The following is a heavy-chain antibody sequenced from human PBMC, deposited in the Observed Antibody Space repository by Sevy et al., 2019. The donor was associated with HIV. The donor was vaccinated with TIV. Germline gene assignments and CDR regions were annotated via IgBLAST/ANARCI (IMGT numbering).Heavy chain of an antibody. V-gene: IGHV1-69*13. CDR2: IIPIFGTA. D-gene: IGHD2-2*01. J-gene: IGHJ6*02. Sequence: ASVKVSCKASGGTFSSYAISWVRQAPGQGLEWMGGIIPIFGTANYAQKFQGRVTITADESTSTAYMELSSLRSEDTAVYYCARGYCSSTSCYGYTYDYYGMDVRGQGTTVTVSS. CDR1: GGTFSSYA. CDR3: ARGYCSSTSCYGYTYDYYGMDV.